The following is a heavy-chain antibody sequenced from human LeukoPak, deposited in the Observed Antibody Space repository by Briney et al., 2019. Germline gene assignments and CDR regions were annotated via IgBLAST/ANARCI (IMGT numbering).Heavy chain of an antibody. CDR1: GLRFRSYA. V-gene: IGHV3-23*01. Sequence: GGSLRLSCVASGLRFRSYAMNWVRQAPGKGLECISTISDDSSFTYYADSVKGRSAISRDDSKNTLYLQMNRLRVEDTAVYYCAKDSGSGWYQYGMDVWGQGTTVTVSS. CDR3: AKDSGSGWYQYGMDV. J-gene: IGHJ6*02. D-gene: IGHD6-19*01. CDR2: ISDDSSFT.